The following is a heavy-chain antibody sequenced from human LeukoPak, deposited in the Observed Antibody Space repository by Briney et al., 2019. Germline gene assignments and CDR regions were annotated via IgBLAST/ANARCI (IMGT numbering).Heavy chain of an antibody. CDR1: GGSISSYY. CDR3: ARHSSGWYDY. V-gene: IGHV4-59*01. Sequence: SETLSLTCTVSGGSISSYYWSWIRQPPGKGLEWIGYIYYSGSTDYNPSLKSRVTMSVDTSNNQLSLKLTSVTAADTAIYYCARHSSGWYDYWGQGTLVTVSS. J-gene: IGHJ4*02. D-gene: IGHD6-19*01. CDR2: IYYSGST.